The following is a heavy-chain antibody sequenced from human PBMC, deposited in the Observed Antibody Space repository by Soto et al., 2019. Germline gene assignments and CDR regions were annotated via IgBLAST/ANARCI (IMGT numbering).Heavy chain of an antibody. CDR1: GGTFSHNA. V-gene: IGHV1-69*01. CDR2: IIPIFGTA. D-gene: IGHD3-22*01. J-gene: IGHJ4*02. CDR3: VRGWGYDSSDYYYAY. Sequence: VQLVQSGAEVKKPGSSVKVSCKASGGTFSHNAISWVRQAPGQGLEWMGGIIPIFGTANYAQKFKGRVTIAADESTSTAYMELSSLRSEDTAVYYCVRGWGYDSSDYYYAYWGQGTLVTVSS.